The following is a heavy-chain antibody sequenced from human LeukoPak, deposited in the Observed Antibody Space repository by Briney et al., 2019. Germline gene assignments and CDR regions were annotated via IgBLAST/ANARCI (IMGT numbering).Heavy chain of an antibody. CDR2: ISKDGSDK. J-gene: IGHJ4*02. Sequence: GGSLRLSCAASGFTFSDYAMHWVRQAPGKGLEWVAVISKDGSDKYYPGSVRGRFTISRDNSKNTIYLQMDSLRAEDTAIYYCAGDYWWNYDYWGQGTLVTVSS. D-gene: IGHD1-7*01. V-gene: IGHV3-30-3*01. CDR3: AGDYWWNYDY. CDR1: GFTFSDYA.